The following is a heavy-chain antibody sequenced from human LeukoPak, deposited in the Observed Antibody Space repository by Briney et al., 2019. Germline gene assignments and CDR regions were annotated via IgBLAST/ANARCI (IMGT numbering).Heavy chain of an antibody. Sequence: PSETLSLTCTVSGGSISSYYWSWIRQPPGKGLEWIGYIYYSGSTNYNPSLKSRVTISVDTSKNQFSLKLSSVTAADTAVYYCARGGEATIPTIWGQGTLVTVSS. CDR3: ARGGEATIPTI. CDR2: IYYSGST. V-gene: IGHV4-59*01. J-gene: IGHJ4*02. CDR1: GGSISSYY. D-gene: IGHD5-24*01.